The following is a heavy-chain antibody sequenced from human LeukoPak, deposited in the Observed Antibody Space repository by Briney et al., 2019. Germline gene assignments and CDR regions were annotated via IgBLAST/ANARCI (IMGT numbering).Heavy chain of an antibody. V-gene: IGHV3-73*01. D-gene: IGHD6-13*01. CDR2: IRSKANSYAT. J-gene: IGHJ4*02. CDR3: TRPGIAAAGDY. CDR1: GFTFSGSA. Sequence: GGSLRLSCAASGFTFSGSAMHWVRQAPGKGLEWVGRIRSKANSYATAYAASVKGRFTISRDDSKNTAYLRMNSLKTEDTAVYYCTRPGIAAAGDYWGQGTLVTVSS.